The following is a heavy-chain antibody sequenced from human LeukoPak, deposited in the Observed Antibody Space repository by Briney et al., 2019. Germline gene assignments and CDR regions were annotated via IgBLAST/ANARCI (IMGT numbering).Heavy chain of an antibody. Sequence: GGSLRLSCAASGLTVSSYMSWVRQAPGKGLEWVSVIYSGGSIYYADSVKCRFTISRDKSKNTLYLQMNSLRAEDTAVYYCARPPYGGVDYWGQGTLVTVSS. D-gene: IGHD4-23*01. CDR1: GLTVSSY. CDR3: ARPPYGGVDY. V-gene: IGHV3-66*04. J-gene: IGHJ4*02. CDR2: IYSGGSI.